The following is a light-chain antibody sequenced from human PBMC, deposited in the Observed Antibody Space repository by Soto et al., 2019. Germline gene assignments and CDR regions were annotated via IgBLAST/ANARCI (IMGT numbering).Light chain of an antibody. Sequence: EIVLTQSPGTLSLSPGERATLSCRASQSVSSSYLAWYQQRPGQAPRLLIYGASSRATGIPDRFSGTASGTDFTLTISRLEPEEFAVYYCQQSVSSPYTFGQGTKLEIK. J-gene: IGKJ2*01. V-gene: IGKV3-20*01. CDR3: QQSVSSPYT. CDR2: GAS. CDR1: QSVSSSY.